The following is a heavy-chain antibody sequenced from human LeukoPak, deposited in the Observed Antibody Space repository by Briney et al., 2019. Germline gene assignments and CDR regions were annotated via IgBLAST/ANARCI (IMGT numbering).Heavy chain of an antibody. V-gene: IGHV4-39*07. J-gene: IGHJ3*02. D-gene: IGHD1-26*01. CDR2: IYYSGST. Sequence: SETLSLTCTVSGGSISSSSYYWGWIRQPPGKGLEWIGSIYYSGSTNYNPSLKSRVTMSVDTSKNQFSLKLSSVTALDTAVYYCARNGGSYSADPFDIWGQGTMVTVSS. CDR1: GGSISSSSYY. CDR3: ARNGGSYSADPFDI.